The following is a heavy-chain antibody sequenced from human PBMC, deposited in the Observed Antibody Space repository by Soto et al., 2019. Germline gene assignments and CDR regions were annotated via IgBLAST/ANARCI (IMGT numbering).Heavy chain of an antibody. Sequence: QIQLVQSGAEVREPGSSVKVSCKASGGTFSSDSINWVRQAPGQGLEWMGGIIPFIGTTNYAQRLQDRVRITADESTSTAYMELSSLRFDDTAVYYCARAEIAAEFDYWGQGTLVTVSS. CDR3: ARAEIAAEFDY. V-gene: IGHV1-69*01. CDR2: IIPFIGTT. J-gene: IGHJ4*02. CDR1: GGTFSSDS. D-gene: IGHD2-15*01.